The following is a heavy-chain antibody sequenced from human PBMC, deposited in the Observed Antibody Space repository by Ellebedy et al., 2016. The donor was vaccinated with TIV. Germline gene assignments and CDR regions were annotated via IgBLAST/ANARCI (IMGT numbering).Heavy chain of an antibody. CDR2: IWYDGSNK. J-gene: IGHJ3*02. Sequence: GESLKISXAASGFTFSSYGMHWVRQAPGKGLEWVAVIWYDGSNKYYADSVKGRFTISRDNSKNTLYLQMNSLRAEDTAVYYCARSNDAFDIWGQGTMVTVSS. V-gene: IGHV3-33*01. CDR1: GFTFSSYG. CDR3: ARSNDAFDI.